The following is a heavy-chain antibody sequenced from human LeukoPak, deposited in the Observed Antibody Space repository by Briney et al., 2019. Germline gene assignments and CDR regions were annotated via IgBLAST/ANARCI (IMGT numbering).Heavy chain of an antibody. CDR2: IVVGSGNT. D-gene: IGHD3-3*01. CDR1: GFTFTNSA. V-gene: IGHV1-58*01. CDR3: AADLTFWSGYYRFDC. Sequence: ASVKVSCKASGFTFTNSAVQWVRQARGQRLEWIGWIVVGSGNTNYARKFQERVTITRDMSTNTAYMELSSLRSEDTAVYYCAADLTFWSGYYRFDCWGQGTLVAVSS. J-gene: IGHJ4*02.